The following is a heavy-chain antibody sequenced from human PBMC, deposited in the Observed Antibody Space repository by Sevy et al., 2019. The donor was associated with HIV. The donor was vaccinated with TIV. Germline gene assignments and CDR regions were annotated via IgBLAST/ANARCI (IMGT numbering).Heavy chain of an antibody. Sequence: SETLSLTCSVSGGSISSYFWTWVRQSPGKGLEWIGNIYFTGNTDYSPFLKSRVTLSLDTSKSQFSLTLKPVTAADTAIYFCARDSTTRPRVLDYWGQGTLVTVSS. CDR2: IYFTGNT. CDR1: GGSISSYF. D-gene: IGHD1-1*01. J-gene: IGHJ4*02. V-gene: IGHV4-59*01. CDR3: ARDSTTRPRVLDY.